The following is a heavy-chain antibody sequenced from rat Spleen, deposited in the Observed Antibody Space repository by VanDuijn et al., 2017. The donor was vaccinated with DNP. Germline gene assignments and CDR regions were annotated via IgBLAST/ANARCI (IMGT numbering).Heavy chain of an antibody. CDR2: ISFDGAGT. CDR3: IRWNSGHFDY. Sequence: EVQLVESGGGLVQPGRSLKLSCTASGFIFSDYYMAWVRQTPTKGLEWVSSISFDGAGTYYGDSVKGRFTISRDNAKGTLYLQMNSLRSEDMATYYCIRWNSGHFDYWGQGVMVTVSS. J-gene: IGHJ2*01. V-gene: IGHV5-22*01. D-gene: IGHD4-3*01. CDR1: GFIFSDYY.